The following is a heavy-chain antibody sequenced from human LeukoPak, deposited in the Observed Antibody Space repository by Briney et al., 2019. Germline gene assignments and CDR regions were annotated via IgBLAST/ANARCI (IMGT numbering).Heavy chain of an antibody. V-gene: IGHV4-39*01. CDR2: IYYSGST. D-gene: IGHD6-19*01. CDR3: ARLIIAPNGWVDY. CDR1: GGSISSSSYY. J-gene: IGHJ4*02. Sequence: SETLSFTCTVSGGSISSSSYYWGWIRQPPGKGLEWIGSIYYSGSTYYNPSLKSRVTISVDTSKNQFSLKLSSVTAADTAVYYCARLIIAPNGWVDYWGQGTLVTVSS.